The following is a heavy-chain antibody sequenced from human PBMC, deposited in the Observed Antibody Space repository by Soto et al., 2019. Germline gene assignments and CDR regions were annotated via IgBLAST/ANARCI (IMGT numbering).Heavy chain of an antibody. V-gene: IGHV1-18*01. J-gene: IGHJ3*02. Sequence: QVQLVQSGAEVKKPGASVKVSCKASGYTFTSYGISWVRQAPGQGLEWMGWISAYNGNTHYAQKLQGRVTMTTDTSTSTAYMELRSLRSDDTAVYYCAIGLGYCSGGSCYHKKGAFDIWGQGTMVTVSS. CDR3: AIGLGYCSGGSCYHKKGAFDI. D-gene: IGHD2-15*01. CDR2: ISAYNGNT. CDR1: GYTFTSYG.